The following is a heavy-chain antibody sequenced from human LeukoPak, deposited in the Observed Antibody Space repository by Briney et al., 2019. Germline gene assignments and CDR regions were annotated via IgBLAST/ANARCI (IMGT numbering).Heavy chain of an antibody. Sequence: ASVKVSCKASGYTFTSYGISWVRQAPGQGLEWMGWISAYNGNTNYAQKLQGRVTMTTDTSTSTAYMELRSLRSDDTAVYYCAREAIYYDCSGLYYFDSWGQGTLVTVSS. CDR2: ISAYNGNT. CDR1: GYTFTSYG. V-gene: IGHV1-18*01. D-gene: IGHD3-22*01. CDR3: AREAIYYDCSGLYYFDS. J-gene: IGHJ4*02.